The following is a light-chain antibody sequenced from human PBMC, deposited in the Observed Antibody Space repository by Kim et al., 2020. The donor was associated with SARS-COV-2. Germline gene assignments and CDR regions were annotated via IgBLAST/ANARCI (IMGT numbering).Light chain of an antibody. Sequence: DIQMTQSPSSLSASVGDRVTITCRASQTISGYLNWYQQKPGKAPKLLIYAASSLLSGVPSRFSGSGSGTDFTLTISSLQPEDFATYHCQQSYNTPPTFGQGTRVDIK. CDR1: QTISGY. V-gene: IGKV1-39*01. J-gene: IGKJ1*01. CDR2: AAS. CDR3: QQSYNTPPT.